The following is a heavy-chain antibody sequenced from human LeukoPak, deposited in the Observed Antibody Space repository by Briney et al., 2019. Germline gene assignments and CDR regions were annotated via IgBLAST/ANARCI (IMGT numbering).Heavy chain of an antibody. CDR2: ISSSGSYI. D-gene: IGHD3-22*01. V-gene: IGHV3-21*01. CDR1: GFTFSSYS. CDR3: ARGLYPDYYVSSGSSPPEH. J-gene: IGHJ1*01. Sequence: GGSLRLSCAASGFTFSSYSMNWVRQAPGKGLEWVSSISSSGSYIYYGDSMQGRFTISRDNSKNSLFLQMNSLRAEDTAVYYCARGLYPDYYVSSGSSPPEHWGQGTLVTVSS.